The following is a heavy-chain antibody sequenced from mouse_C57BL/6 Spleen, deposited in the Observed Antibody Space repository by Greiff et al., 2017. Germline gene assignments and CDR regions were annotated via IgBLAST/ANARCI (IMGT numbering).Heavy chain of an antibody. J-gene: IGHJ4*01. Sequence: QVQLLQSLPYLVTPGSSLTLSCTASGYAFSSSWMNWVKQRPGKGLEWIGRIYPGGGDTNYNGKFKGKATLTADKASSTVYMQLSSLTSEDSAVYFCAREGGYYEYYAMDYWGQGTSVTVSS. CDR2: IYPGGGDT. D-gene: IGHD2-3*01. CDR1: GYAFSSSW. CDR3: AREGGYYEYYAMDY. V-gene: IGHV1-82*01.